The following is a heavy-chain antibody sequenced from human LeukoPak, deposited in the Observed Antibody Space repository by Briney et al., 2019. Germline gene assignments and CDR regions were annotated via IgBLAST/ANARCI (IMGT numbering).Heavy chain of an antibody. CDR2: INWNGGST. D-gene: IGHD2/OR15-2a*01. V-gene: IGHV3-20*01. CDR3: ARVKAPDYFDAFDI. CDR1: GFTFDDYG. Sequence: PGGSLRLSCAASGFTFDDYGMSWVRQAPGKGLEWVSGINWNGGSTGYADSVKGRLTISRDNAKNSLYLQMNSLRAEDTALYHCARVKAPDYFDAFDIWGQGTMVTVSS. J-gene: IGHJ3*02.